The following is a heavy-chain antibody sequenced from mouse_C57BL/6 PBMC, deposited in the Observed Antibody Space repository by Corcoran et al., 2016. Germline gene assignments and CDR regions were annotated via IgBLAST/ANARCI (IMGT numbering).Heavy chain of an antibody. CDR2: INTYFGVP. Sequence: QIQLVQSGPELKKPGETVKISCKASGYTFTTYGMSWVKQAPGKGLKWMGWINTYFGVPKYADDFKGLFAFSLETSASTAYLQINNLKNEDTAIYFGYGSSSAWFAYWGQGTLVTVS. V-gene: IGHV9-3*01. J-gene: IGHJ3*01. CDR1: GYTFTTYG. CDR3: YGSSSAWFAY. D-gene: IGHD1-1*01.